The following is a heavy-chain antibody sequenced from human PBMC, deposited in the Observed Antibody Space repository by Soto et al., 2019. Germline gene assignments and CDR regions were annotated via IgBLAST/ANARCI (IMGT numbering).Heavy chain of an antibody. CDR1: GVSLVEDN. D-gene: IGHD4-17*01. Sequence: SETLSLACTVSGVSLVEDNWAWVRQSAKKILEWNGYVYYTGSISYNRSLRSRLSISVDASKSQFSLKLTSVTAADTAEYFCAREVPSTATSSSDSWGQGPLVTVSP. CDR3: AREVPSTATSSSDS. J-gene: IGHJ4*02. V-gene: IGHV4-59*01. CDR2: VYYTGSI.